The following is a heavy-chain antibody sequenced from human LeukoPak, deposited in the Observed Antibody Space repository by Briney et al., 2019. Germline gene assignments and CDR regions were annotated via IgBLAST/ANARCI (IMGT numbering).Heavy chain of an antibody. D-gene: IGHD1-26*01. CDR1: GGAFSGYY. Sequence: SETLSLTCAVYGGAFSGYYWSWIRQPPGKGLEWIGEINHSGSTNYNPSLKSRVTISVDTSKNQFSLKLSSVTAADTAVYYCASGGELRQFDYWGQGTLVTVSS. V-gene: IGHV4-34*01. CDR2: INHSGST. CDR3: ASGGELRQFDY. J-gene: IGHJ4*02.